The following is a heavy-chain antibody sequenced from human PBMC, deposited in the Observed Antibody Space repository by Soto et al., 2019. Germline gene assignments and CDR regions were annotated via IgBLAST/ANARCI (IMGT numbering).Heavy chain of an antibody. D-gene: IGHD3-10*02. Sequence: EVQLVESGGGLVQPGRSLRLSCAASGFTFDDYAMHWVRQAPGKGLEWVSGISWNSGSIGYADSVKGRFTISRDNAKNSLYLQMNSLRAEDTALYYCAKDVVRYLRGNWFDPWGQGTLVTVSS. J-gene: IGHJ5*02. CDR1: GFTFDDYA. V-gene: IGHV3-9*01. CDR2: ISWNSGSI. CDR3: AKDVVRYLRGNWFDP.